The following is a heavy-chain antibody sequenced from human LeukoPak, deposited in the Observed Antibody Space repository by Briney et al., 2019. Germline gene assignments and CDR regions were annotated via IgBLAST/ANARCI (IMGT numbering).Heavy chain of an antibody. CDR1: GGSISNYY. J-gene: IGHJ3*02. V-gene: IGHV4-59*01. CDR2: VRYSGST. D-gene: IGHD3-10*01. Sequence: ESSETLSLTCTVSGGSISNYYWSWIRQFPGKGLEWIGYVRYSGSTNYNPSLKSRVTISVDTSKNQFSLKLSSVTAADTAVYYCARDRGTYYVGDAFDIWGQGTMVTVSS. CDR3: ARDRGTYYVGDAFDI.